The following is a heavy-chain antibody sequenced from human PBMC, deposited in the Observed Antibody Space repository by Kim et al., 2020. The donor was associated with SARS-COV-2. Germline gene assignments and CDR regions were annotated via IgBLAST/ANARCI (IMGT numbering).Heavy chain of an antibody. CDR2: IFHTGHS. V-gene: IGHV4-59*02. J-gene: IGHJ6*02. CDR3: VRGSGPGRYGMDV. CDR1: GGSVNYYY. D-gene: IGHD3-10*01. Sequence: SETLSLTCTVSGGSVNYYYWNWIRQAPGKGLEWMGYIFHTGHSSYNPSLKSRVIISIDTSKNEFSLTLTSVTAADTAVYFCVRGSGPGRYGMDVWGPGTTVSVSS.